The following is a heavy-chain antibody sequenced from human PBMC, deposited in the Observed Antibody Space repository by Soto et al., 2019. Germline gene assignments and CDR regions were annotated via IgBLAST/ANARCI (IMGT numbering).Heavy chain of an antibody. J-gene: IGHJ4*02. V-gene: IGHV3-23*01. D-gene: IGHD3-3*01. CDR2: ISNNGGRT. CDR1: GFTFSTYA. Sequence: AGGSLRLSCAASGFTFSTYAMAWIRQAPGKGLEWVSGISNNGGRTYYAASVKGRFTISRDNSKNTLYLQMNSLRAEDTAVYYCAKNNRVRYYDFWSGYYGTSFFDYWGQGTLVTVSS. CDR3: AKNNRVRYYDFWSGYYGTSFFDY.